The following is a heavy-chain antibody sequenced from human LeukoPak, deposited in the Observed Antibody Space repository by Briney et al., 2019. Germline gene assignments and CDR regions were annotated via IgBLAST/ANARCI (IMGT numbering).Heavy chain of an antibody. CDR3: ASGLWVTAIEEGPIGNNDY. CDR2: INPNSGVT. D-gene: IGHD2-21*02. J-gene: IGHJ4*02. V-gene: IGHV1-2*06. CDR1: GYTFTGYY. Sequence: GASVKVSCKASGYTFTGYYIYWVRQAPGQGLEWMGRINPNSGVTNYAQKFQGRVTMTRDTSISTAYLELSRLRSDDTAVYHCASGLWVTAIEEGPIGNNDYWGQGTLVTVSS.